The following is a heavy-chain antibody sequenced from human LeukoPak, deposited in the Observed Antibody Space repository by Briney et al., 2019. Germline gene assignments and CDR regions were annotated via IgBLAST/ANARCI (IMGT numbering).Heavy chain of an antibody. D-gene: IGHD3-10*01. J-gene: IGHJ4*02. Sequence: SVKVSCKASGGTFSSYAISWVRQAPGQGLEWMGRIIPILGIANYAQKFQGRVTITADKSTSTAYMELSSLRSEDTAVYYCAREVTMVRGEVGDYWGQGTLVTVSS. V-gene: IGHV1-69*04. CDR1: GGTFSSYA. CDR2: IIPILGIA. CDR3: AREVTMVRGEVGDY.